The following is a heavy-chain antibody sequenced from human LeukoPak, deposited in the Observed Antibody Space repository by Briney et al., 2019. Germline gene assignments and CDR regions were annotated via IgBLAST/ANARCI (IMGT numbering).Heavy chain of an antibody. V-gene: IGHV1-69*05. D-gene: IGHD3-10*01. CDR2: IIPIFGTA. Sequence: ASVKVSCKASGGTFSSYAISWVRQAPGQGLEWMGGIIPIFGTANYAQKFQGRVTITTDESTSTAYMELSSLRSEDTAVYYCARSGDYYGSGSYDWFGPWGQGTLVTVSS. J-gene: IGHJ5*02. CDR1: GGTFSSYA. CDR3: ARSGDYYGSGSYDWFGP.